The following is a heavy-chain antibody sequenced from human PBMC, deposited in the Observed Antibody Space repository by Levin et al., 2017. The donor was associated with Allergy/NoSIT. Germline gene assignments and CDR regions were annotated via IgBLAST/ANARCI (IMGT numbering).Heavy chain of an antibody. CDR1: AFSVSIND. CDR3: VKNLGGSNDY. CDR2: IHSNGNT. V-gene: IGHV3-53*01. J-gene: IGHJ4*02. Sequence: GESLKISCAASAFSVSINDMSWVRQAPGKGLAWVSFIHSNGNTFYADSVKGRFTMSRDTSKNTLYLQMNSLRAEDAAVYYCVKNLGGSNDYWGQGTLVTVSS.